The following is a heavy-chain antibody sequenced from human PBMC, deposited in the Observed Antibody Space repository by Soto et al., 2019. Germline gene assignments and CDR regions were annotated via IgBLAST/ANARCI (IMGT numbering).Heavy chain of an antibody. CDR3: ARDGRAARRDYYYYGMDV. V-gene: IGHV1-69*01. CDR2: IIPIFGTA. J-gene: IGHJ6*02. D-gene: IGHD6-6*01. CDR1: GGTFSSYA. Sequence: QVQLVQSGAEVKKPGSSVKVSCKASGGTFSSYAISWVRQAPGQGLEWMGGIIPIFGTANYAQKFQGRVTITADESTSTAYSELSSLRSEDTAVYYCARDGRAARRDYYYYGMDVWGQGTTVTVSS.